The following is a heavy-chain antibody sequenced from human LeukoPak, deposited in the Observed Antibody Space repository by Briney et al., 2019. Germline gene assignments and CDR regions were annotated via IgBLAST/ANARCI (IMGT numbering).Heavy chain of an antibody. CDR2: ISDSGGST. D-gene: IGHD3-22*01. V-gene: IGHV3-23*01. CDR1: GFTFSGYV. J-gene: IGHJ4*02. Sequence: GGSLRLSCAASGFTFSGYVMTWVRQAPGKGLEWVSSISDSGGSTYYADSVKGRFTISRDNAKNSLYLQMNSLGAEDTAVYYCARPYDTRGYFPDYWGQGTLVTVSS. CDR3: ARPYDTRGYFPDY.